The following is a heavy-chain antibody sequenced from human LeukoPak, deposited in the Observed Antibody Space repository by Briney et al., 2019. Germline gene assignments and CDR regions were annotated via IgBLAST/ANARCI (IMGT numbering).Heavy chain of an antibody. V-gene: IGHV3-7*03. J-gene: IGHJ4*02. Sequence: GGSLRLSCAASGFTFSSYWMSWVRQAPGKGLEWVANIKQDGSEKYYVDSVKGRFTISRDNAKNSLYLQMNSLRAEDTAVYYCGRLRGSGSYYRLFDYWGQGPLVTVSS. CDR1: GFTFSSYW. CDR2: IKQDGSEK. CDR3: GRLRGSGSYYRLFDY. D-gene: IGHD3-10*01.